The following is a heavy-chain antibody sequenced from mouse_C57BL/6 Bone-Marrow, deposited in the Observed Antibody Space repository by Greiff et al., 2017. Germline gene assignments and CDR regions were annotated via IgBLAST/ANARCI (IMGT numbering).Heavy chain of an antibody. Sequence: VHVKQSGAELVRPGASVKLSCTASGFNIKDDYMHWVKQRPEQGLEWIGWIDPENGDTEYASKFQGKATITADTSSNTAYLQLSSLTSEDTAVYYCTRFNDYGSSYHWYFGGWGTGTTVTVSS. D-gene: IGHD1-1*01. V-gene: IGHV14-4*01. CDR2: IDPENGDT. J-gene: IGHJ1*03. CDR1: GFNIKDDY. CDR3: TRFNDYGSSYHWYFGG.